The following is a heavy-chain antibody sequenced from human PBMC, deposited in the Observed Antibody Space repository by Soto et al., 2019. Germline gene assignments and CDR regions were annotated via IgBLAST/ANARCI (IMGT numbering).Heavy chain of an antibody. J-gene: IGHJ5*02. Sequence: EASVKVSCTASVYTFTIYGISWVRQAPGQGLEWMGWISAYNGNTNYAQKLQGRVTMTTDTSTSTAYMELRSLRSDDTAVYYCARDKGWPYNWFDPWGQGTLVTVSS. CDR3: ARDKGWPYNWFDP. D-gene: IGHD2-15*01. CDR2: ISAYNGNT. CDR1: VYTFTIYG. V-gene: IGHV1-18*01.